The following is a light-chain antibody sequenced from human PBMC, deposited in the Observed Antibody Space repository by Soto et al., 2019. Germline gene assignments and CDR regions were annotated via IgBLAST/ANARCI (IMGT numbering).Light chain of an antibody. CDR2: GAS. V-gene: IGKV3-15*01. Sequence: EIVMTQSPATLSVSPGESATHSFRASQSVSSNLAWHQQKPGQAPRLLIYGASTRATGIPTRFSGSGSGTEFTLTVSSLQSEDFAVYYCQQYNNWPPITFGQGTRLEI. CDR1: QSVSSN. CDR3: QQYNNWPPIT. J-gene: IGKJ5*01.